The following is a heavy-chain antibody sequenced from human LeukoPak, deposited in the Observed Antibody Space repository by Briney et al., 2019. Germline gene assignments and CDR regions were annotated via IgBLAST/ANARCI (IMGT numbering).Heavy chain of an antibody. CDR1: GFTFSSYA. V-gene: IGHV3-23*01. J-gene: IGHJ5*02. CDR2: ILGSGGST. D-gene: IGHD4-17*01. Sequence: GGSLRLSCAASGFTFSSYAMAWVRQAPGKGLEWVSHILGSGGSTYYADSVKGRFTISRDNSKNTLYLKMNSLRPEDTAVHYCAKVKYDYGDPVGWFDPWGQGSLVTVSS. CDR3: AKVKYDYGDPVGWFDP.